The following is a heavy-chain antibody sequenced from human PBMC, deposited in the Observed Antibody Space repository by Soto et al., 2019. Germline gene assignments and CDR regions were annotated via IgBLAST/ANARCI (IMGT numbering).Heavy chain of an antibody. CDR3: AGHGGQWLNWFDP. CDR1: GLPSSSND. D-gene: IGHD6-19*01. CDR2: ISSSSSTI. V-gene: IGHV3-48*01. J-gene: IGHJ5*02. Sequence: EVQLVESGGGLVQPGGSLSPPCEASGLPSSSNDMTWVGQAPGKGLGWVSYISSSSSTIYYADSVKGRFTISRDNAKNSLYLQMNSLRAEDTAVYYCAGHGGQWLNWFDPWGQGILVTVSS.